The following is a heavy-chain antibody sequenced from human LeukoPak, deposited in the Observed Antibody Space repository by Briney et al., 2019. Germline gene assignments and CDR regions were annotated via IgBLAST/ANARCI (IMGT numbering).Heavy chain of an antibody. J-gene: IGHJ6*03. CDR2: IIPIFGTA. Sequence: GAPVKVSCKASGGTFSSYAISWVRQAPGQGLEWMGGIIPIFGTANYSQKFQGRVTITTDESTSTAYMELSSLRSEDTAVYYCARDSSSVVEYYYYYYMDVWGKGTTVTVSS. D-gene: IGHD2-15*01. CDR3: ARDSSSVVEYYYYYYMDV. CDR1: GGTFSSYA. V-gene: IGHV1-69*05.